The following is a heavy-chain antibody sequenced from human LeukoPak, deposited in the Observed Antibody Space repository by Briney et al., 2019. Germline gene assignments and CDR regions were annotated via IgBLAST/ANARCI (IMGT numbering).Heavy chain of an antibody. J-gene: IGHJ4*02. CDR1: GFTFSSCS. Sequence: GGSLRLSCAASGFTFSSCSMNWVRQAPRKGLEWVSYISSGSSSIYYADSVKGRFTISRDNAENSLYLQMNSLRDEDTAVYYCARGRATGRSGGDYWGQGTLVTVSS. V-gene: IGHV3-48*02. D-gene: IGHD3-9*01. CDR2: ISSGSSSI. CDR3: ARGRATGRSGGDY.